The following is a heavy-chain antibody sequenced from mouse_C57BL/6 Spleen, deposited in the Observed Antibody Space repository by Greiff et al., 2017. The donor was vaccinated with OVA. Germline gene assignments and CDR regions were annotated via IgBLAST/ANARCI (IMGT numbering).Heavy chain of an antibody. Sequence: QVQLQQSGPELVKPGASVKISCKASGYAFSSSWMNWVKQRPGKGLEWIGRIYPGDGDTNYNGKFKGKATLTADKSSSTAYMQLSSLTSEDSAVYFCARQAVVDWYFDVWGTGTTVTVSS. CDR1: GYAFSSSW. CDR3: ARQAVVDWYFDV. CDR2: IYPGDGDT. J-gene: IGHJ1*03. V-gene: IGHV1-82*01. D-gene: IGHD1-1*01.